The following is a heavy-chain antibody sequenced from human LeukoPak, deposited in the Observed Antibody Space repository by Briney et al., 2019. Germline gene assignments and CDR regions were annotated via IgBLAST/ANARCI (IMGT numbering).Heavy chain of an antibody. CDR1: GGSISSSSYY. V-gene: IGHV4-39*01. D-gene: IGHD1-26*01. Sequence: PSETLSLTCTVSGGSISSSSYYWGWIRQPPGKGLEWIGTIYYSGSTYYNPSLKSRVTISVDTSKNQFSLKLSSVTAADTAVYYCARQGSGNYLSPVNFWGQGTLVTVSS. CDR2: IYYSGST. CDR3: ARQGSGNYLSPVNF. J-gene: IGHJ4*02.